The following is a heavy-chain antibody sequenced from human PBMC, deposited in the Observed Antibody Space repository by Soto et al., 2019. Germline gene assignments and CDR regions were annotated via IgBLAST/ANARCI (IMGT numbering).Heavy chain of an antibody. D-gene: IGHD1-1*01. CDR3: ERTRFSGDNKQFDY. J-gene: IGHJ4*02. CDR2: IDWDDDK. CDR1: GGSISSYYW. V-gene: IGHV2-70*18. Sequence: TLALTCTVSGGSISSYYWSWILQPPGKALEWLALIDWDDDKFYSTSLKTRLTISKDTSKNQVVLTVTNMDPVDTATYYCERTRFSGDNKQFDYWGQGTLVTVSS.